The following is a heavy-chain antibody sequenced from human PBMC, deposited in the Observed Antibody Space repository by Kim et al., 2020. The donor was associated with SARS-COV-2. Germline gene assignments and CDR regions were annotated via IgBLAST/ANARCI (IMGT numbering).Heavy chain of an antibody. Sequence: SETLSLTCAVYGGSFSGYYWSWIRQPPGKGLEWIGEINHSGSTNYNPSLKSRVTISVDTSKNQFSLKLSSVTAADTAVYYCARGFVAVGAARNPNFDYWGQGTLVTVSS. CDR2: INHSGST. V-gene: IGHV4-34*01. D-gene: IGHD2-15*01. J-gene: IGHJ4*02. CDR3: ARGFVAVGAARNPNFDY. CDR1: GGSFSGYY.